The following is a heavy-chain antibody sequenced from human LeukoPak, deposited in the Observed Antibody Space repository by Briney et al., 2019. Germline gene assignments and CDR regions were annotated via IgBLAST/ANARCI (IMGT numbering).Heavy chain of an antibody. V-gene: IGHV4-59*01. CDR1: GASISSSY. CDR2: TYYSGST. J-gene: IGHJ5*02. Sequence: PSETLSLTCTVSGASISSSYWNWIRQSPGKGLEWIGYTYYSGSTEYNPLFKSRVTISVDTSKNQFSLKLSSVTAADTAVYYCARGGYYGSGNDFRFDPWGQGTLVTVSS. CDR3: ARGGYYGSGNDFRFDP. D-gene: IGHD3-10*01.